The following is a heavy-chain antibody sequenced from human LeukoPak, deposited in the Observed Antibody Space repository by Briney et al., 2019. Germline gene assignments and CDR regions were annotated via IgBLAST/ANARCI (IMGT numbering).Heavy chain of an antibody. CDR3: ARDLQRVAAAGYFDY. D-gene: IGHD6-13*01. J-gene: IGHJ4*02. CDR1: GFTLSSYA. CDR2: ISYDGSNK. Sequence: GGSLRLSCAASGFTLSSYAMHWVRQAPGKGLEWVAVISYDGSNKYYADSVKGRFTISRDNSKNTLYLQMNSLRAEDTAVYYCARDLQRVAAAGYFDYWGQGTLVTVSS. V-gene: IGHV3-30-3*01.